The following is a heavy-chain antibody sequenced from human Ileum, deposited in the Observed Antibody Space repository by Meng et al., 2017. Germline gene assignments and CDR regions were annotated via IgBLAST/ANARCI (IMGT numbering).Heavy chain of an antibody. CDR3: ARSGVTTVTYLD. CDR2: ISRSGTT. D-gene: IGHD4-11*01. V-gene: IGHV4-34*01. Sequence: QVQLQQWGAGLLKPSETLSLTCAIGGGSFSTYYWSWIRQRPGKGLEWIGEISRSGTTNYNPSLKSRVTISVDTSKNQFSLTVTSVTAADSALYYCARSGVTTVTYLDWGQGTLVTVSS. J-gene: IGHJ4*02. CDR1: GGSFSTYY.